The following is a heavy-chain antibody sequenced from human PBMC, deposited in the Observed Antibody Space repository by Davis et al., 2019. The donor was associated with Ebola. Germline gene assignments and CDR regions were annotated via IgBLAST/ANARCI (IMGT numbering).Heavy chain of an antibody. CDR2: IYYSGST. V-gene: IGHV4-31*03. D-gene: IGHD2-2*01. J-gene: IGHJ4*02. CDR1: GGSISSGGYY. Sequence: SETLSLTCTVSGGSISSGGYYWSWIRQHPGKGLEWIGYIYYSGSTYYNPSLKSRVTISVDTSKNQFSLKLSSVTAADTAVYYCAALGVPAAFLSGHFIDYWGQGTLVTVSS. CDR3: AALGVPAAFLSGHFIDY.